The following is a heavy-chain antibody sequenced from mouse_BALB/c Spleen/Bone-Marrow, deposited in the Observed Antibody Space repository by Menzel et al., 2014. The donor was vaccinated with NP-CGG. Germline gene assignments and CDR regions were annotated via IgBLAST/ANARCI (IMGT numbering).Heavy chain of an antibody. CDR1: GYSFTSYY. D-gene: IGHD1-1*01. CDR3: ARIHYGSSYGYFDV. J-gene: IGHJ1*01. CDR2: IFPGSGNT. V-gene: IGHV1-66*01. Sequence: VHLVESGPELVKPGASVKISCKASGYSFTSYYIHWVKQRPGQGLEWIGWIFPGSGNTKYNEKFKGKATLTADTSSSTAYMQLSSLTSEDSAVYFCARIHYGSSYGYFDVWGAGTTVTVSS.